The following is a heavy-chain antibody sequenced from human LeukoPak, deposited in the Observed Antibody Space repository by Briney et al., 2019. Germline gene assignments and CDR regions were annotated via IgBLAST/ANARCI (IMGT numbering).Heavy chain of an antibody. Sequence: ASVKVSCKASAYTFTDYYIYWVRQAPGQGLEWMGWINPNSGGTNYAQKFQGRVTMTRDTSISTAYMELSSLRSDDTAVYYCASGHGGSYFDDWGQGTLVTVSS. CDR3: ASGHGGSYFDD. D-gene: IGHD1-26*01. CDR2: INPNSGGT. J-gene: IGHJ4*02. V-gene: IGHV1-2*02. CDR1: AYTFTDYY.